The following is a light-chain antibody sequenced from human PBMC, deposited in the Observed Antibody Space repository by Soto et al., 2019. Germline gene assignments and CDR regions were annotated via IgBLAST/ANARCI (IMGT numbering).Light chain of an antibody. CDR3: QQYGSSRT. CDR1: QSVSGSY. V-gene: IGKV3-20*01. Sequence: EIVLTQSPGTLSLSPGERATLSCRASQSVSGSYLAWYQQKPGQAPRLLIYGASSRATGIPERFSGSGSGTDFTLTISRLEPEDVAVYYCQQYGSSRTFGQGTKVEIK. CDR2: GAS. J-gene: IGKJ1*01.